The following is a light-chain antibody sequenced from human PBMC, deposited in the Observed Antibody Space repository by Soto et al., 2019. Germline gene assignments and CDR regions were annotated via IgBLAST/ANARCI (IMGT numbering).Light chain of an antibody. V-gene: IGKV1-27*01. J-gene: IGKJ3*01. CDR2: AAS. CDR1: QGIRTF. CDR3: QKYSSVPV. Sequence: DIQMTQSPTSLSASVGDRVTITCRASQGIRTFVAWYQQKPGKAPKLLIYAASTLQSGVPSRFSDGGSGTDIKLPVNSVQPEEVATYSGQKYSSVPVFGPGTKVEI.